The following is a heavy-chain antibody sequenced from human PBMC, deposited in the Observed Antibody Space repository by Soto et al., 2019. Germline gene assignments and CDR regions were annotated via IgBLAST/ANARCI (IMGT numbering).Heavy chain of an antibody. CDR2: IIPILGIA. V-gene: IGHV1-69*02. Sequence: QVQLVQSGAEVKKPGSSVKVSCKASGGTFSSYTISWVRQAPGQGLGWMGRIIPILGIANYAQKFQGRVTITADKSTSTAYMELSSLRSEDTAVYYCARGIYSKHDYWGQGTLVTVSS. CDR3: ARGIYSKHDY. CDR1: GGTFSSYT. J-gene: IGHJ4*02. D-gene: IGHD4-4*01.